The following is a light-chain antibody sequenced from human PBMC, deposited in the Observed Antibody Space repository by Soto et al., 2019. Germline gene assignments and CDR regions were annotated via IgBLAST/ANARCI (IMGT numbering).Light chain of an antibody. Sequence: EIVLTQAPVTLSLSPGEGATLSCKASQNINTNLGWYQQKPGQAPRRLIYDASLRATGIPARFTGSGSGTDFTLTINSLEPEDFAVYYCQQRGNWPRTWAFGQGTKVEVK. V-gene: IGKV3-11*01. J-gene: IGKJ1*01. CDR1: QNINTN. CDR3: QQRGNWPRTWA. CDR2: DAS.